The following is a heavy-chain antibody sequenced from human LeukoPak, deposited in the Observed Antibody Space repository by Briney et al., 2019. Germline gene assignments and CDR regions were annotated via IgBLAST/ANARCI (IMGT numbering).Heavy chain of an antibody. J-gene: IGHJ4*02. V-gene: IGHV3-53*04. Sequence: QPGGSLRLFCAASGFTVSSNYMSWVRQAPGKGLEWVSVIYSGGSTYYADSVKGRFTISRHNSKNTLYLQMNSLRSDDTAVYYCARGSSVSGFDFWGQGTLVTVSS. CDR2: IYSGGST. CDR3: ARGSSVSGFDF. CDR1: GFTVSSNY. D-gene: IGHD5/OR15-5a*01.